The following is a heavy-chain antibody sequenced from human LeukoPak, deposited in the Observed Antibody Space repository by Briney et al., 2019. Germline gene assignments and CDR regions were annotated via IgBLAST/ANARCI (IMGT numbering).Heavy chain of an antibody. CDR3: ARRQQLAKWFDP. CDR1: GYSFTNYW. V-gene: IGHV5-51*01. CDR2: IYPGDSDT. Sequence: GESLKISCKGSGYSFTNYWIAWVRQMPVKGLEWMGIIYPGDSDTRYSPSFQGQVAISVDRSISTAYLQWSSLKASDTAMYYCARRQQLAKWFDPWGQGTLVTVSS. J-gene: IGHJ5*02. D-gene: IGHD6-13*01.